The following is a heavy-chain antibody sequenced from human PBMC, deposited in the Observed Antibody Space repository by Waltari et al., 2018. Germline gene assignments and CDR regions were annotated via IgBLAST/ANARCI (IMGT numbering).Heavy chain of an antibody. CDR3: ARDKSFITTGAFDM. CDR1: ASTLCTPA. Sequence: QDHLVVSGGGVVPPGASLSLSCAASASTLCTPAIHWVRQAPGKGLEWVSIISYDGSNKLYRNSVRGRFTIARDNSKKTVYLQMNSLRVEDTAVYYCARDKSFITTGAFDMWGQGTMVTVSS. J-gene: IGHJ3*02. CDR2: ISYDGSNK. D-gene: IGHD3-22*01. V-gene: IGHV3-30*03.